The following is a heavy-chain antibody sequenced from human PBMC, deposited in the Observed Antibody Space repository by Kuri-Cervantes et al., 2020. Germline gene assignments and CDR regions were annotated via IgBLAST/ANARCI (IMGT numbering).Heavy chain of an antibody. CDR1: GFTFSSYG. Sequence: GGSLRLSCAVSGFTFSSYGMHWVRQAPGKGLEWVAVIWYDGSNKYYADSVKGRFTISRDNSKNTLYLQMNSLRAEDTAVYYCAREWDPDTAMVNGGAFDIWGQGTMVTVSS. CDR2: IWYDGSNK. D-gene: IGHD5-18*01. J-gene: IGHJ3*02. CDR3: AREWDPDTAMVNGGAFDI. V-gene: IGHV3-33*01.